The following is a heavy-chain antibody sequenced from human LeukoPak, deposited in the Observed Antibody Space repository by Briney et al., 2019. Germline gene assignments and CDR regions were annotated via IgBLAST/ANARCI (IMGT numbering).Heavy chain of an antibody. CDR1: GYTFTSYG. Sequence: ASVKVSCTASGYTFTSYGISWVRQAPGQGLEWMGWISAYNGNTNYAQKLQGRVTMTRDMSTSTVYMELSSLRSEDTAVYYCARGPTPPMYYDFWSGYYVLDYWGQGTLVTVSS. D-gene: IGHD3-3*01. CDR3: ARGPTPPMYYDFWSGYYVLDY. J-gene: IGHJ4*02. V-gene: IGHV1-18*01. CDR2: ISAYNGNT.